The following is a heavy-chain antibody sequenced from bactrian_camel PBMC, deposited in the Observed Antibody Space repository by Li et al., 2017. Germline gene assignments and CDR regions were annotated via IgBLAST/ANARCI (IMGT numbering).Heavy chain of an antibody. J-gene: IGHJ6*01. CDR2: LDNYGST. V-gene: IGHV3S53*01. Sequence: VQLVESGGGSVQAGGTLRLSCSGSGYITKGRCMAWFRQAPGKEREGVASLDNYGSTYYADSVQGRFSISEDNAKNSLFLQMDGLKPDDTATYYCAADVSPCCGTWAIAEFDFWGQGTQVTVS. CDR3: AADVSPCCGTWAIAEFDF. CDR1: GYITKGRC. D-gene: IGHD2*01.